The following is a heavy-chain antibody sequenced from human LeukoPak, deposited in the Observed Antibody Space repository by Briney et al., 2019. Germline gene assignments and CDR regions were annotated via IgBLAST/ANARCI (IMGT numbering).Heavy chain of an antibody. J-gene: IGHJ4*02. CDR1: GFTFSNHG. D-gene: IGHD1-1*01. CDR2: VSYDGTVD. Sequence: GGSLRLSCAASGFTFSNHGMRWVRQAPGKGLEWVAVVSYDGTVDYYADSVKGRFTISRDNSKNTLSLQMNSLRGEDTAVYYCAKESSTGSRYSFDLWGQGSLVTVSS. CDR3: AKESSTGSRYSFDL. V-gene: IGHV3-30*18.